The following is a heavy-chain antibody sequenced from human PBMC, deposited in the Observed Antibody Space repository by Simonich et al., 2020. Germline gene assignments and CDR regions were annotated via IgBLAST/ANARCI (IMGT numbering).Heavy chain of an antibody. V-gene: IGHV1-2*02. J-gene: IGHJ4*02. Sequence: QVQLVQSGAEVKKPGASVKVSCKASGYTFTGYYMHWGRQAPGQGLELSGWINPTSGATNYAQKFQGRVTMTRDTSLSTAYMELSRLRSDDTAVYYCASSKRGYNWNDFDYWGQGTLVTVSS. CDR1: GYTFTGYY. CDR3: ASSKRGYNWNDFDY. D-gene: IGHD1-1*01. CDR2: INPTSGAT.